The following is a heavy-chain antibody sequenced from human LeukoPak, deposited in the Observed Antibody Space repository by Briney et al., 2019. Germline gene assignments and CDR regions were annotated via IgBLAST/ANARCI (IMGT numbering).Heavy chain of an antibody. CDR3: AKEPWSPYCSGDYYYYYMDV. Sequence: GGSLRLPCAASGFTFSSYGMHWVRQAPGKGLEWVAVISYDGSNKYYADSVKGRFTISRDNSKNTLYLQMNSLRAEDTAVYYCAKEPWSPYCSGDYYYYYMDVWGKGTTVTVSS. V-gene: IGHV3-30*18. CDR1: GFTFSSYG. D-gene: IGHD3-10*01. CDR2: ISYDGSNK. J-gene: IGHJ6*03.